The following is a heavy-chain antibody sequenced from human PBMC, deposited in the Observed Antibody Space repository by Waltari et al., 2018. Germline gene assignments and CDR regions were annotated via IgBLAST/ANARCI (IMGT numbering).Heavy chain of an antibody. V-gene: IGHV4-31*03. Sequence: QVQLQESGPGLVKPSQTLSLTGTVSGGSISSGGYYWSCIRQHPGKGLEWSGYIYYSGSTYYDPSLKGRVTISVDTSNNQFSLKLSSVTAADTAVYYCARGGSSRSSSYWGQGTLVTVSS. CDR1: GGSISSGGYY. D-gene: IGHD6-13*01. CDR2: IYYSGST. CDR3: ARGGSSRSSSY. J-gene: IGHJ4*02.